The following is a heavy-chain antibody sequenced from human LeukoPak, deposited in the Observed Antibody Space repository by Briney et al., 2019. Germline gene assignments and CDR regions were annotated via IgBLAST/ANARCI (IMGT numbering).Heavy chain of an antibody. Sequence: SETLSLTCAVYGGSFSGYYWSWIRQPPGKGLEWIEEINHSGSTNYNPSLKRRVTISVDTSKNQFSLKLSSVTAADTAVYYCARGIIQTDCSGGSCSTQDYFDYWGQGTLVTVSS. CDR1: GGSFSGYY. CDR3: ARGIIQTDCSGGSCSTQDYFDY. CDR2: INHSGST. V-gene: IGHV4-34*01. D-gene: IGHD2-15*01. J-gene: IGHJ4*02.